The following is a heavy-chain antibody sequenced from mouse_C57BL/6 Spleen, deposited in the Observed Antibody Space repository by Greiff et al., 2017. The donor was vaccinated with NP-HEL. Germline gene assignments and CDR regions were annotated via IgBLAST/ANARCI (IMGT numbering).Heavy chain of an antibody. Sequence: EVKLVESGGGLVKPGGSLKLSCAASGFTFSSYAMSWVRQTPEKRLEWVATISDGGSYTYYPDNVKGRFTISRDNAKNNLYLQMSHLKSEDTAMYYCARDGKLRAMDYWGQGTSVTVSS. D-gene: IGHD1-1*01. CDR3: ARDGKLRAMDY. CDR1: GFTFSSYA. CDR2: ISDGGSYT. V-gene: IGHV5-4*01. J-gene: IGHJ4*01.